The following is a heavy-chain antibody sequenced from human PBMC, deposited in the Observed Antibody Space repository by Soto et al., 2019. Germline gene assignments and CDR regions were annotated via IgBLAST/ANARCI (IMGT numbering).Heavy chain of an antibody. CDR2: IYYSGST. V-gene: IGHV4-30-4*01. CDR3: ARAPEGGPTYCSSTSCRGYYFDP. Sequence: PSETLSLTCTVSGGSISSGDYYWSWIRQPPGKGLEWIGYIYYSGSTYYNPSLKSRVTISVDTSKNQFSLKLSSVTAADTAVYYCARAPEGGPTYCSSTSCRGYYFDPWGQGTLVTVSS. D-gene: IGHD2-2*01. J-gene: IGHJ5*02. CDR1: GGSISSGDYY.